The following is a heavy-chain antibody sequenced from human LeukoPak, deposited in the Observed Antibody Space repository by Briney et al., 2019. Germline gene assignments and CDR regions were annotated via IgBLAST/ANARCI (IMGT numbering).Heavy chain of an antibody. Sequence: GRSLRLSCAASGFTFSSYGMHWVRQAPGKGLEWVAVIWYDGSNKYYADSVKGRFTISRDNSKNTLYLQMNSLRAEDTAVYYCAKPSGYCSSTSCRTENDYWGQGTLVTVSS. CDR2: IWYDGSNK. CDR1: GFTFSSYG. D-gene: IGHD2-2*01. CDR3: AKPSGYCSSTSCRTENDY. J-gene: IGHJ4*02. V-gene: IGHV3-33*06.